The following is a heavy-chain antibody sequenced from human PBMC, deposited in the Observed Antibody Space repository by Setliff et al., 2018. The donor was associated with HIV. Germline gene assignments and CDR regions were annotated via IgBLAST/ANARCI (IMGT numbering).Heavy chain of an antibody. CDR1: GHSISSGYF. J-gene: IGHJ6*02. CDR2: IYQSGNA. Sequence: SETLSLTCAVSGHSISSGYFCGWIRQTPGKGLEWIGNIYQSGNAYYNPSLKSRVTISVDTSRNRFSLKLSSVTAADTAVYYCAREMGSSWYVRGYYYYGMDVWGQGTTVTVSS. V-gene: IGHV4-38-2*02. CDR3: AREMGSSWYVRGYYYYGMDV. D-gene: IGHD6-13*01.